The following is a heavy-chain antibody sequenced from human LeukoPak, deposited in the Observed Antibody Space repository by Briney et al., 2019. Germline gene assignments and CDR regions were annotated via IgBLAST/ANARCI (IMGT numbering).Heavy chain of an antibody. CDR2: ISSSGSTI. J-gene: IGHJ4*02. Sequence: GGSLRLSCAASGFTFSSYEMNWVRQAPGKGLEWVSYISSSGSTIYYADSVKGRFTISRDNAKNSLYPQMNSLRAEDTAVYYCARVEDGGGQSSASPFDYWGQGTLVTVSS. CDR1: GFTFSSYE. D-gene: IGHD3-16*01. V-gene: IGHV3-48*03. CDR3: ARVEDGGGQSSASPFDY.